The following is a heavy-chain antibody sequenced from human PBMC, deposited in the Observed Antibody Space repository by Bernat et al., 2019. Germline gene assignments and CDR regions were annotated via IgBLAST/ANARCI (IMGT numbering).Heavy chain of an antibody. V-gene: IGHV1-18*01. D-gene: IGHD3-22*01. Sequence: QVQLVQSGAEVKKPGASVKVSCKASGYTFTSYGISWVQQAPGQGLEWMGWISAYNGNTNYAQKLQGRVTMTTDTSTSTAYMELRSLRSDDTAVYYCARGRDYYDSSGYYPDYYYGMDVWGQGTTVTVSS. CDR3: ARGRDYYDSSGYYPDYYYGMDV. J-gene: IGHJ6*02. CDR1: GYTFTSYG. CDR2: ISAYNGNT.